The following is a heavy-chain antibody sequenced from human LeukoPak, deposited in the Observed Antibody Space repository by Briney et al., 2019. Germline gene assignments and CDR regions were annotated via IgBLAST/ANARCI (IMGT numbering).Heavy chain of an antibody. CDR3: ARGYSSDWYFDY. D-gene: IGHD6-19*01. Sequence: GGSLRLSCAASGFTFSSYSMNWVRQAPGKGLEWVSSISSSSSYIYYADSVKGRFTISRDNAKNSLYLQMNSLRAEDTAVYYCARGYSSDWYFDYWGQGTLVTVSS. CDR1: GFTFSSYS. J-gene: IGHJ4*02. V-gene: IGHV3-21*01. CDR2: ISSSSSYI.